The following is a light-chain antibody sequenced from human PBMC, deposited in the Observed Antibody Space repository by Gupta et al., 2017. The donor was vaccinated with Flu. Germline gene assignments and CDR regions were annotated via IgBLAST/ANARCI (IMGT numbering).Light chain of an antibody. CDR2: DAS. CDR3: HQRSGLLMYT. V-gene: IGKV3-11*01. Sequence: DRAIRSCRASQSVNSYLAWYQQKPGQPPRLLMVDASKRAAGIPDRFSGSGCGTDDTPTISTRQPEDFAVYYCHQRSGLLMYTFGHGTKVE. CDR1: QSVNSY. J-gene: IGKJ2*01.